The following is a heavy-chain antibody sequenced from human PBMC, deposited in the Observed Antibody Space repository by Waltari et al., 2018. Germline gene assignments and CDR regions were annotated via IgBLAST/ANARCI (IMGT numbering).Heavy chain of an antibody. CDR3: AKTKGSSSFDY. CDR1: GFPFRSYA. D-gene: IGHD2-15*01. J-gene: IGHJ4*02. CDR2: IGASGIST. V-gene: IGHV3-23*04. Sequence: EVQLVESGGALVQPGGSLRLSCAASGFPFRSYAMNWVRQAPGKGLEWVSAIGASGISTSYADSVKGRFTISRDNSENTLYLQMNSLRAEDTAVYYCAKTKGSSSFDYWGQGTLVTVSS.